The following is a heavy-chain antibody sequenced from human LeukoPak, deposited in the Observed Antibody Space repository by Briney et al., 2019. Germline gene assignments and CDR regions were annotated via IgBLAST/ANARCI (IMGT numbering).Heavy chain of an antibody. CDR1: GFTVSSNY. CDR3: ARGPIIAVAGIDY. Sequence: GGSLRLSCAASGFTVSSNYMSWVRQAPGKGLEWVSVIYSGGSTYYADSVKGRFTISRDNAKNSLYLQMNSLRAEDTAVYYCARGPIIAVAGIDYWGQGTLVTVSS. J-gene: IGHJ4*02. V-gene: IGHV3-66*01. D-gene: IGHD6-19*01. CDR2: IYSGGST.